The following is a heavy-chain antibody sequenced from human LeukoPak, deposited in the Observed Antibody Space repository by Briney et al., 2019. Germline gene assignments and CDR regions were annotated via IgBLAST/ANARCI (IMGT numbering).Heavy chain of an antibody. CDR3: ARDVKKGYGDYIDY. D-gene: IGHD4-17*01. V-gene: IGHV3-33*01. J-gene: IGHJ4*02. Sequence: PGRSLRLSCAASGFTFSDYGMVWVRQAPGKGLEWVAFIWFDGSNKHYADSVRGRFTFSRDNSKNTLYLQMNSLRPEDTALYYCARDVKKGYGDYIDYWGQGTLVTVSS. CDR1: GFTFSDYG. CDR2: IWFDGSNK.